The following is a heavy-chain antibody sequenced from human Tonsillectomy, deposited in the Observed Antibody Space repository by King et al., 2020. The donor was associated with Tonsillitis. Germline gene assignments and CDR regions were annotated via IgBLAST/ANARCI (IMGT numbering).Heavy chain of an antibody. CDR1: GGSVRTHY. CDR3: ARIGGVGYFGMDV. J-gene: IGHJ6*02. Sequence: QLQESGPGLVKPSETLSLTCTVSGGSVRTHYWSWIRQPPGKGLEWMGYIYDTGRTNYNPSFKSRVTISVDTSKNQFSLKLSSVTAADTAVYYCARIGGVGYFGMDVWGQGTTVTVSS. V-gene: IGHV4-59*08. CDR2: IYDTGRT. D-gene: IGHD3-16*01.